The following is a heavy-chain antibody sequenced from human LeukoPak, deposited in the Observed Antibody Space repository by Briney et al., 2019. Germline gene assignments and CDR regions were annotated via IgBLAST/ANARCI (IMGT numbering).Heavy chain of an antibody. V-gene: IGHV3-23*01. CDR1: GFTFSSYA. J-gene: IGHJ6*02. D-gene: IGHD2-15*01. CDR3: AKDFVSIVSSMDV. Sequence: GGSLRLSCAASGFTFSSYAMSWVRQAPGKGLEWVSAISGSGGSTHYADSVKGRFTISRDNSKNTLYLQMNSLRAEDTAVYYCAKDFVSIVSSMDVWGQGTTVTVSS. CDR2: ISGSGGST.